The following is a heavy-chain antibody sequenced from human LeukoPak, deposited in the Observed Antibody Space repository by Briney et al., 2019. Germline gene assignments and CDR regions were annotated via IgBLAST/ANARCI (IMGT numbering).Heavy chain of an antibody. J-gene: IGHJ4*02. CDR2: INDSGRS. Sequence: SETLSLTCAVYSGSFSGYYWSWLRRPPGKGLEWIGEINDSGRSKYIPSLKSRVTVSVDTSKNQFSLKLYSVTAADTAVYFCARGGLNSNYFDSWGRGTLVTVSS. CDR1: SGSFSGYY. D-gene: IGHD4-11*01. V-gene: IGHV4-34*01. CDR3: ARGGLNSNYFDS.